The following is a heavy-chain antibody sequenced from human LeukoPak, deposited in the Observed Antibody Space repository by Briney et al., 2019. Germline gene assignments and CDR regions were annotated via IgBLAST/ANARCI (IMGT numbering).Heavy chain of an antibody. CDR3: AREGVGYRPFDY. CDR2: IYTSGST. V-gene: IGHV4-4*07. CDR1: GGSISSYY. D-gene: IGHD1-1*01. Sequence: PSETLSLTCTVSGGSISSYYWSWIRQPAGKGLEWIGRIYTSGSTVYNPSLQSRVSMSVDTSKNQVSLKLTSVTAADTAVYYCAREGVGYRPFDYWGQGALVTVSS. J-gene: IGHJ4*02.